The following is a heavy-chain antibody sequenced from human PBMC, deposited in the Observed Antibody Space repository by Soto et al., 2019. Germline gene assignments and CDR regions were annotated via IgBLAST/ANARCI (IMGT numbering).Heavy chain of an antibody. J-gene: IGHJ4*02. CDR3: AIDTVPGGGLGF. CDR1: GYPFTTYD. V-gene: IGHV1-8*01. Sequence: ASVKVSCKASGYPFTTYDINWVRQATGQGLEWMGWMNPNSGDTGYAQKLQGRVTMTRNTSINTAYMELGSLTSGDTALYYCAIDTVPGGGLGFWGQGTLVTVSS. CDR2: MNPNSGDT. D-gene: IGHD3-16*01.